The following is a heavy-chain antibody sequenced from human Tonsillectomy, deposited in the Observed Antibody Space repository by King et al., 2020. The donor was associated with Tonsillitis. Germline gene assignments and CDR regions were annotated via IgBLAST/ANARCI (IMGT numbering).Heavy chain of an antibody. J-gene: IGHJ4*02. D-gene: IGHD4-17*01. CDR1: GFPFSSYW. Sequence: VQLVESGGGLVQPGGSLRLSCAASGFPFSSYWMHWVRQAPGKGLVWVSRINSDNSITSYADSVKGRFTISRDNAKNTLYLQMNSLRAEDTAVYYCARGEIGTTSLFDYWGQGTLVTVSS. V-gene: IGHV3-74*02. CDR3: ARGEIGTTSLFDY. CDR2: INSDNSIT.